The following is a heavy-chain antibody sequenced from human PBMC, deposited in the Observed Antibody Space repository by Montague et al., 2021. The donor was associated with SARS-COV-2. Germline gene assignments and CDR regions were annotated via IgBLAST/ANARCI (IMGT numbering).Heavy chain of an antibody. Sequence: SLRLSCAASGFTFSNYEMNWVRQAPGKGLEWISYIDFSANTIYYADSVKGRFTFSRDNSKNTVTLQMNSLRAEDTAIYYCAKSLQVGATTPFDYWGQGILVTVSS. J-gene: IGHJ4*02. V-gene: IGHV3-48*03. CDR2: IDFSANTI. CDR1: GFTFSNYE. CDR3: AKSLQVGATTPFDY. D-gene: IGHD1-26*01.